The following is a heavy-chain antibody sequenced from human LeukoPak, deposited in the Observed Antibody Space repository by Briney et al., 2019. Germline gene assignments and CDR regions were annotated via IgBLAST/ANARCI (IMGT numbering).Heavy chain of an antibody. V-gene: IGHV3-33*01. CDR2: IWYDGSNK. D-gene: IGHD2-15*01. Sequence: GGSLRLSCAASGFTFSSYGMHWVRQAPGKGLEGVAVIWYDGSNKYYADSVKGRFTISRDNSKNTLYLQMNSLRAEDTAVYYCARDQAYCSGGSCYYYGMDVWGQGTTVTVSS. J-gene: IGHJ6*02. CDR1: GFTFSSYG. CDR3: ARDQAYCSGGSCYYYGMDV.